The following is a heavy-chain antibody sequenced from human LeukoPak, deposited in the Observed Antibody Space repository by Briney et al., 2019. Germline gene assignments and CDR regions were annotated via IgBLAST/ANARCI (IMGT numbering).Heavy chain of an antibody. Sequence: GGSLRLSCAASGFTFSSYSMNWVRQAPGKGLEWVSYISSSSSTIYYADSVKGRFTISRDNAKNSLYLQMNSLRGEDTAVYYCARDQAYGDYTFDYWGQGTLVTVSS. CDR2: ISSSSSTI. CDR3: ARDQAYGDYTFDY. CDR1: GFTFSSYS. V-gene: IGHV3-48*01. J-gene: IGHJ4*02. D-gene: IGHD4-17*01.